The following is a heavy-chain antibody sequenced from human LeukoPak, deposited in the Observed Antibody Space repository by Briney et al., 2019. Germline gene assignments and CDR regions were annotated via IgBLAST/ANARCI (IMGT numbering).Heavy chain of an antibody. CDR1: GYTCTDYY. CDR3: AMKYYYDSSGYHGGPLL. Sequence: ASVKISCKASGYTCTDYYMHWLRQAPGQGLEWMGWINSNSGCTSYAQKFHGRGTIYRDTSISTANMKLSRLKSDDTVVYYGAMKYYYDSSGYHGGPLLWGQGTMVADSS. V-gene: IGHV1-2*01. D-gene: IGHD3-22*01. CDR2: INSNSGCT. J-gene: IGHJ4*02.